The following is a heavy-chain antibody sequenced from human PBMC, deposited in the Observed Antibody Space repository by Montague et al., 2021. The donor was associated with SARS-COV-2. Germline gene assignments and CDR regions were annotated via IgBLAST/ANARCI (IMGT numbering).Heavy chain of an antibody. J-gene: IGHJ6*03. V-gene: IGHV4-34*01. Sequence: SETLSLTCTVSGGSIETYSWTWIRQPPGKGLEWIGEINHGGSTKYSPSLKSRLTISADTSKNQFSLKLTSVAAADTAVYYCARLRDGVVPSPILGVGPYYSYYYMDVWGRGTTVTVSS. D-gene: IGHD3-10*01. CDR3: ARLRDGVVPSPILGVGPYYSYYYMDV. CDR2: INHGGST. CDR1: GGSIETYS.